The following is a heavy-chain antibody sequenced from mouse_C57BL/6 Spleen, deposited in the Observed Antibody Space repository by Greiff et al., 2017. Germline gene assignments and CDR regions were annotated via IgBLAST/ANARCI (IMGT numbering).Heavy chain of an antibody. CDR2: IYPSDSET. Sequence: QVQLQQPGAELVRPGSSVKLSCKASGYTFTSYWMDWVKQRPGQGLEWIGNIYPSDSETHYNQKFKDKATLTVDKSSSTAYMQLSSLTSEDSAVYYCGIYYDYPFAYWGQGTLVTVSA. V-gene: IGHV1-61*01. CDR3: GIYYDYPFAY. D-gene: IGHD2-4*01. CDR1: GYTFTSYW. J-gene: IGHJ3*01.